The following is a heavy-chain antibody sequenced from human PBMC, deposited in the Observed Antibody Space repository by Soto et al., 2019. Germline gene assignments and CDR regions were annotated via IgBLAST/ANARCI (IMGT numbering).Heavy chain of an antibody. CDR3: AKDRRAGGNYGFYSDF. D-gene: IGHD1-7*01. Sequence: EVQLLESGGGLVQRGGSLRLSCAASGFTFSSYGMTWVRQAPGKGLGWVSFSSATGAGTYYADSVKGRFTISRDNSKNTLYLQMTSLRADDTAVYYCAKDRRAGGNYGFYSDFWGQGALVIVSS. J-gene: IGHJ4*02. V-gene: IGHV3-23*01. CDR1: GFTFSSYG. CDR2: SSATGAGT.